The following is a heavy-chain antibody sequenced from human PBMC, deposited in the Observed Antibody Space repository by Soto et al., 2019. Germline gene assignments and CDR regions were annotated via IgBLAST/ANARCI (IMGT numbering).Heavy chain of an antibody. J-gene: IGHJ6*02. Sequence: EMQLEESGGGLVQPGGSLKLSCVASGFAFSGSAMHWVRQASGKGLEWVGHIRSNAKSFATAYAASVKGRFTISRDDSKNTAYLHTNSLKTEDTAIYYCSRQQVDYYYYGMNVWGQGATVTVSS. CDR3: SRQQVDYYYYGMNV. V-gene: IGHV3-73*02. CDR2: IRSNAKSFAT. CDR1: GFAFSGSA.